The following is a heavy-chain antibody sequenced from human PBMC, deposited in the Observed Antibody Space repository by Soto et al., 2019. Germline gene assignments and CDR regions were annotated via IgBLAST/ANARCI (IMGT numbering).Heavy chain of an antibody. CDR2: ISGNSNAI. J-gene: IGHJ3*02. CDR1: GFTFSYYT. V-gene: IGHV3-48*02. CDR3: ARDTLSGTGPAAFGI. Sequence: EVQLVESGGGLVQPGGSLRLSCADSGFTFSYYTMNWVRRAPGKGMEWVSYISGNSNAIYYADSVKGRFTISRDNARNSLYLQMNSLRDEDTAVYYCARDTLSGTGPAAFGIWGQGTMVTVAS. D-gene: IGHD3-16*01.